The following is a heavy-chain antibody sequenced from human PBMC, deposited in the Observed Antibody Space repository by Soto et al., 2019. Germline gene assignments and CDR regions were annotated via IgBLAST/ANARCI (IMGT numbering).Heavy chain of an antibody. CDR2: IYYSGST. D-gene: IGHD5-12*01. V-gene: IGHV4-31*03. Sequence: LSLTCTVSGGSISSGGYYWSWIRQHPGKGLEWIGYIYYSGSTYYNPSLKSRVTISVDTSKNQFSLKLSSVTAADTAVYYCARGGYSGYDLDYWGQGTLVTVSS. CDR1: GGSISSGGYY. CDR3: ARGGYSGYDLDY. J-gene: IGHJ4*02.